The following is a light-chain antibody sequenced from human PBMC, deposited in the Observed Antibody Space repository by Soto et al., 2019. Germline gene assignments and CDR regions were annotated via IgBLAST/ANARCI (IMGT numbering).Light chain of an antibody. J-gene: IGKJ4*01. Sequence: EIVLTQSPGTLSLSPGERATLSCRASQSIASSYLAWYQQKPGQPPRLLLYRTFNRATGIPDRFSGSGSGTDFTLTISRLEPEDFAVYYCQQFSRSPPTLGEGTKVEIK. CDR1: QSIASSY. CDR2: RTF. V-gene: IGKV3-20*01. CDR3: QQFSRSPPT.